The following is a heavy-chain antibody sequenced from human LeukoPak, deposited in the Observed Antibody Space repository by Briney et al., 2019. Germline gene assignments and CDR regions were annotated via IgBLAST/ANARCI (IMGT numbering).Heavy chain of an antibody. V-gene: IGHV4-59*08. CDR2: IFYSGST. CDR3: ARQRDGYPTAWFDP. J-gene: IGHJ5*02. D-gene: IGHD5-24*01. CDR1: GGSFSGYY. Sequence: SETLSLTCAVYGGSFSGYYWSWIRQPPGKGLEWIGYIFYSGSTNYNPSLKSRVTISVDTSKNQFSLKLSSVTAADTAVYYCARQRDGYPTAWFDPWGQGTLVTVSS.